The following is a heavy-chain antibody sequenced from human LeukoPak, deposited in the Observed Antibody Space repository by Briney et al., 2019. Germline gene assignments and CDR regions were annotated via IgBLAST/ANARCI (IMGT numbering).Heavy chain of an antibody. V-gene: IGHV1-69*06. CDR1: GGTFSSYA. CDR3: AGSSENYYYYYMDV. J-gene: IGHJ6*03. D-gene: IGHD2-2*01. CDR2: IIPIFGTA. Sequence: ASVKVSCKASGGTFSSYAISWVRQAPGQGLEWMGGIIPIFGTANYAQKFQGRVTITADKSTSTAYMELSSLRSEGTAVYYCAGSSENYYYYYMDVWGKGTTVTVSS.